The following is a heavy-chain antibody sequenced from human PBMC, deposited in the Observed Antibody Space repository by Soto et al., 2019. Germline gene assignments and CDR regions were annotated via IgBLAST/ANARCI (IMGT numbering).Heavy chain of an antibody. D-gene: IGHD6-19*01. Sequence: SETPSLTCSFSGDSVTSHYLTWIRQSPEKGLEWIGYMHYTGFSHYTPSLKSRLTISVDRSKNQFTLHLTSVTVADTAVDYCAREGGSGWYYYDYWGHGTLVTVAS. CDR2: MHYTGFS. V-gene: IGHV4-59*02. CDR3: AREGGSGWYYYDY. J-gene: IGHJ4*01. CDR1: GDSVTSHY.